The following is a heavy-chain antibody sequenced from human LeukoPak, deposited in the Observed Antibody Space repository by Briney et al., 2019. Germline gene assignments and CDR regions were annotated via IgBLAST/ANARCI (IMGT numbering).Heavy chain of an antibody. CDR1: RITLTSSW. CDR3: VRDTSTAESGLAYDAFDL. J-gene: IGHJ3*01. Sequence: RTGGSLRLSCTASRITLTSSWMTWVRQAPGKGLEWVANIRPDGTIKHYLDSVNGRFTISRDNAKNSLYLQMDSLRGEDTAVYYCVRDTSTAESGLAYDAFDLWGQGTMVTVSS. CDR2: IRPDGTIK. V-gene: IGHV3-7*01. D-gene: IGHD1-26*01.